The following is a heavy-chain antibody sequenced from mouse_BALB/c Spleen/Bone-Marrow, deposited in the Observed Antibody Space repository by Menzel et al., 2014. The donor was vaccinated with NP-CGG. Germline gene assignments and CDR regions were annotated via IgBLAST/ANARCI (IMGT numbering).Heavy chain of an antibody. D-gene: IGHD2-13*01. Sequence: QVQLKQSGAELAKPGASVKMSCKASGYTFXSYWMHWVKQRPGQGLEWIGYINPSTGYTEYNQKFKDKATLTADKSSSTAYMQLSSLTSEDSAVYYCARGDYYFDYWGQGTTPTVSS. CDR2: INPSTGYT. J-gene: IGHJ2*01. CDR3: ARGDYYFDY. V-gene: IGHV1-7*01. CDR1: GYTFXSYW.